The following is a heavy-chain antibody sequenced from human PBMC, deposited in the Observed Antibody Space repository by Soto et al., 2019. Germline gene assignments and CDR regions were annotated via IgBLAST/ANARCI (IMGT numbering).Heavy chain of an antibody. CDR3: ARPVVAATPHYFGMDV. CDR1: GFSFSDYY. Sequence: GGSLRLSCVASGFSFSDYYMSWIRQAPGKGLEWVSYISNSGSTIYYADSVKGRFTISRDNAQNSLYLQMNSLRAEDTAVYYCARPVVAATPHYFGMDVWGQGTTVTVSS. CDR2: ISNSGSTI. D-gene: IGHD2-15*01. J-gene: IGHJ6*02. V-gene: IGHV3-11*01.